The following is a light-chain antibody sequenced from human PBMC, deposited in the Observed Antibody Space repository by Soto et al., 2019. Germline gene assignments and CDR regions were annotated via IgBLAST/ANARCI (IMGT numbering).Light chain of an antibody. CDR3: QLYASSLRT. J-gene: IGKJ1*01. V-gene: IGKV3-20*01. Sequence: EIVLTQSPGTLSLSPGERATLSCRASQSVSSSYLAWYQQKPGQAPRLLIYGASSRATGIPDRFSGSGSGTDFTLTISRLEPEDFAVFYCQLYASSLRTFGLGTKVEIK. CDR2: GAS. CDR1: QSVSSSY.